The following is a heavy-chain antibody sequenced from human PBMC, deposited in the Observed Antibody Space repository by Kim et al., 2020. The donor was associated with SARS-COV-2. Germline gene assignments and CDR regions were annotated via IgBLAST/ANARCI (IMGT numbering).Heavy chain of an antibody. CDR2: IYYSGST. CDR1: GGSISSGGYY. Sequence: SETLSLTCTVPGGSISSGGYYWSWIRQHPGKGLEWSGYIYYSGSTYYNPSLTSRVTISVDTSKNQFALKLSSVTAADTAVYYCARGIRHGYWFDPWGQGT. CDR3: ARGIRHGYWFDP. V-gene: IGHV4-31*03. D-gene: IGHD6-25*01. J-gene: IGHJ5*02.